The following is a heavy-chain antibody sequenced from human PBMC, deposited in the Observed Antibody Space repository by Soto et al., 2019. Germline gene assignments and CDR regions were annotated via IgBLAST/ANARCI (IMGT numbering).Heavy chain of an antibody. V-gene: IGHV3-7*01. CDR2: IKQDGSVK. CDR1: GFTCSGYW. D-gene: IGHD1-20*01. Sequence: EVQLVESGGDLVQPGGSLRLSCAASGFTCSGYWMAWVRQAPGKGLEWVANIKQDGSVKYYVDSLKGRFTISRDNAKNSLYLQMDRLRAEDPAVYFCATESYYHWKYWGQGTLVTVSS. CDR3: ATESYYHWKY. J-gene: IGHJ4*02.